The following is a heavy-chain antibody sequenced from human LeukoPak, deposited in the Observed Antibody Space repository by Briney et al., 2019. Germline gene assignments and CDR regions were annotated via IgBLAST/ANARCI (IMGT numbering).Heavy chain of an antibody. V-gene: IGHV4-39*01. D-gene: IGHD3/OR15-3a*01. CDR3: ARQTGSGLFILP. Sequence: PSETLSLTCTVSGGSISSSSYYWGWIRQPPGKGLEWIGSIYYSGNTYYDASLKSQVSISIDTSKNQFSLWLTSVTAADTAVYYCARQTGSGLFILPGGQGTLVTVSS. CDR2: IYYSGNT. CDR1: GGSISSSSYY. J-gene: IGHJ4*02.